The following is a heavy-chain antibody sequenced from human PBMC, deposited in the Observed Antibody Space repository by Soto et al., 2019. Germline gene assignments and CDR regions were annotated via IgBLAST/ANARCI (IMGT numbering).Heavy chain of an antibody. CDR1: GDSISTFY. CDR3: VRQRGNYFDY. V-gene: IGHV4-59*01. CDR2: IYYTGST. D-gene: IGHD3-10*01. Sequence: QVQLQESGPGLVKPSETLSLTCTVSGDSISTFYWSWIRQPPGKGLEWIGYIYYTGSTNYNPSLKSRVTMSVDTSKKQFSLKLSSVTAADTAVYYCVRQRGNYFDYWGQGTLVTVSS. J-gene: IGHJ4*02.